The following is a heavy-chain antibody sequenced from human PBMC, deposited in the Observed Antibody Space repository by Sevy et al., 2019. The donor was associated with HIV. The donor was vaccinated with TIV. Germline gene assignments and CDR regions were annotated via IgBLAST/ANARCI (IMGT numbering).Heavy chain of an antibody. D-gene: IGHD3-22*01. J-gene: IGHJ3*02. CDR3: ASLPNNYYDISGSSGDDAFDI. Sequence: GGSLRLSRAAYGFTFSIYGMHWVRQAPGKGLEWVAVIWNDRSNKHYADSVKGRFTISRDNAKNTLYLQMNSLRVEDTAVYYCASLPNNYYDISGSSGDDAFDIWGQGTRVTVSS. CDR2: IWNDRSNK. CDR1: GFTFSIYG. V-gene: IGHV3-33*01.